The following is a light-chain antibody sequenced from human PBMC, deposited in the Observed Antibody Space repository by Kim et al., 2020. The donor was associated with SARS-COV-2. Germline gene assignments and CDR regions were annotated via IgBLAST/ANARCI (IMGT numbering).Light chain of an antibody. J-gene: IGLJ3*02. V-gene: IGLV10-54*01. Sequence: QAGLTQPPSVSKGLRQTATLTCTGNSNNVGNQGAAWLQQHQGHPPKLLFYKNNNRPSGISERLSASRSGNTASLTITGLQPEDEADYYCSAWDSSLSAWVFGGGTQLTV. CDR2: KNN. CDR3: SAWDSSLSAWV. CDR1: SNNVGNQG.